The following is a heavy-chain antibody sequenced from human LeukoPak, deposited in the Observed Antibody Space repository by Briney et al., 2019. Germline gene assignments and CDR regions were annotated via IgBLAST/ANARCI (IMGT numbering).Heavy chain of an antibody. V-gene: IGHV1-69*13. CDR1: GGTFSSYA. CDR2: IIPIFGTA. CDR3: ARDRDPVTARGPSNWFDP. Sequence: GASVKVSCTASGGTFSSYAISWVRQAPGQGLEWMGGIIPIFGTANYAQKFQGRVTITADESTSTAYMELSSLRSEDTAVYYCARDRDPVTARGPSNWFDPWGQGTLVTVSS. D-gene: IGHD3-10*01. J-gene: IGHJ5*02.